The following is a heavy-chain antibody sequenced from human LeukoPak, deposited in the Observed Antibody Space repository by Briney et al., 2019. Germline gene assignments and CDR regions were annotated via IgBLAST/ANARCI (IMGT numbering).Heavy chain of an antibody. V-gene: IGHV3-64*01. CDR2: ISSNGGST. D-gene: IGHD1-26*01. CDR3: ARVGSWDAFDI. J-gene: IGHJ3*02. Sequence: PGGSLRLSCAASGFTFSSYAMHWVRQAPGKGLEYVSAISSNGGSTYYANSVKGRFTISRDNYKNTLYLQMGSLRAEDMAVYYCARVGSWDAFDIWGQGTMVTVSS. CDR1: GFTFSSYA.